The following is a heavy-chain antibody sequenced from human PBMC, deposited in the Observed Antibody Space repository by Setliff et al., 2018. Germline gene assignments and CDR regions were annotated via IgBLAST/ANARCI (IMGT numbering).Heavy chain of an antibody. CDR1: GGSISSSSYY. Sequence: SETLSLTCTVSGGSISSSSYYLGWIRQPPGKGLEWIGSIYYSGSTYYNPSLKSRVTISVDTSKNQFSLKLSSVTAADMAVYYCAREQWLDPPGYYYMDVWGRGTTVTVSS. CDR2: IYYSGST. D-gene: IGHD6-19*01. J-gene: IGHJ6*03. CDR3: AREQWLDPPGYYYMDV. V-gene: IGHV4-39*07.